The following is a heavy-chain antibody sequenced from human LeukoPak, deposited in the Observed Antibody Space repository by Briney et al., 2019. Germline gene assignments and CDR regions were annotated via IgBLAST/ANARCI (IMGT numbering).Heavy chain of an antibody. D-gene: IGHD3-10*01. V-gene: IGHV3-30*18. CDR2: SDDGSNK. CDR3: AKDYGSGTYTSDY. Sequence: SDDGSNKYYAESVKGQFTISRDNSKDTLYLQMNSLRPEDTAIYYCAKDYGSGTYTSDYWGQGTLVTVSS. J-gene: IGHJ4*02.